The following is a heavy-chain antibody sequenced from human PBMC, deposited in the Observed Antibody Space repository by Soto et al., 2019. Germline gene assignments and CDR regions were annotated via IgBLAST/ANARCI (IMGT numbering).Heavy chain of an antibody. CDR2: INPSGGST. J-gene: IGHJ5*02. CDR3: ALEVTMVRGVIRNWFDP. CDR1: GYTFTSYY. Sequence: GASVKVSCKASGYTFTSYYMHWVRQAPGQGLEWMGIINPSGGSTSYAQKFQGRVTMTRDTSTSTVYMELSSLRSEDTAVYYCALEVTMVRGVIRNWFDPWGQGILVTVAS. D-gene: IGHD3-10*01. V-gene: IGHV1-46*03.